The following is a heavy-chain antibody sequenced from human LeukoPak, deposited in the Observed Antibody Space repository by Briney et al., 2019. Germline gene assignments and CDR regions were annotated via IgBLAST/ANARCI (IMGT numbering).Heavy chain of an antibody. J-gene: IGHJ4*02. D-gene: IGHD3-9*01. CDR1: SGSISSSNW. V-gene: IGHV4-28*03. CDR2: IYYSGST. Sequence: SETLSLTCAVSSGSISSSNWWGWIRQPPGKGLEWIGYIYYSGSTYYNPSLKSRVTMSVDTSKNQFSLKLSSVTAADTAVYYCAREGRLLRYFDWSQMTPYDYWGQGTLVTVSS. CDR3: AREGRLLRYFDWSQMTPYDY.